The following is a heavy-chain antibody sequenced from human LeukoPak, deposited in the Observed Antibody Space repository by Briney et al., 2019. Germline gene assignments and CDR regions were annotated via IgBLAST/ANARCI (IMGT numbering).Heavy chain of an antibody. CDR3: AKDISGSGTAAQL. V-gene: IGHV3-23*01. CDR2: ITGSGSRT. Sequence: PGGSLRLSCATSQFKFNNYGMTWVRQAPGKGLEWVSSITGSGSRTQYADSVQGRFTISRDNSKNTLYLQMNSLRAEDTAVYYCAKDISGSGTAAQLWGQGTPVTVSS. J-gene: IGHJ4*02. CDR1: QFKFNNYG. D-gene: IGHD3-10*01.